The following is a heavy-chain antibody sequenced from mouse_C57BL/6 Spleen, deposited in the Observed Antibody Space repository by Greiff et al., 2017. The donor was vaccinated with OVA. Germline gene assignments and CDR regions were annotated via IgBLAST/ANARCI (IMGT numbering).Heavy chain of an antibody. CDR2: ISNGGGST. J-gene: IGHJ4*01. Sequence: EVKLMESGGGLVQPGGSLKLSCAASGFTFSDYYMYWVRQTPEKRLEWVAYISNGGGSTYYPDTVKGRFTISRDNAKNTLYLQMSRLKSEDTAMYDCARQGLRGNYAMDYWGQGTSVTVSS. CDR3: ARQGLRGNYAMDY. D-gene: IGHD2-4*01. CDR1: GFTFSDYY. V-gene: IGHV5-12*01.